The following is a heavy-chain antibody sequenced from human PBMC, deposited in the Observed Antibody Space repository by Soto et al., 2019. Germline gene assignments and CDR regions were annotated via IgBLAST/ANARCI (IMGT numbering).Heavy chain of an antibody. D-gene: IGHD3-9*01. V-gene: IGHV4-39*01. J-gene: IGHJ4*02. CDR1: GGSIDSSNFY. Sequence: SETLSLTCSVSGGSIDSSNFYWGWIRQPPGEGLEWIGSTYYRANTYYNSSLKSRVTISVDKSKNQFSLKLMSLSAADTAVYYCGRLEGLATISYYFDYRGQGALVTVSS. CDR2: TYYRANT. CDR3: GRLEGLATISYYFDY.